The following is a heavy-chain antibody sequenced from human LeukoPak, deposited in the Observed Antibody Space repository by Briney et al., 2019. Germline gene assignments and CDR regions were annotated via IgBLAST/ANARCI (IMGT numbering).Heavy chain of an antibody. CDR3: AKDEGGITMIEPNYYFDC. J-gene: IGHJ4*02. Sequence: GGSLRLSCAASGVTFSNYAMHWVRQAPGKVLEWVAFIRYDGSDKYYADSVKGRFTISRDNSKNTLYLQMNNLREEDTGVYYCAKDEGGITMIEPNYYFDCWGQGTLVTVSS. CDR2: IRYDGSDK. V-gene: IGHV3-30*02. D-gene: IGHD3-22*01. CDR1: GVTFSNYA.